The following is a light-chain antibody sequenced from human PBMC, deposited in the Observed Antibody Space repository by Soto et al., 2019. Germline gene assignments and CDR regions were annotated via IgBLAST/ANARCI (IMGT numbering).Light chain of an antibody. CDR1: QDINVY. CDR2: SAS. V-gene: IGKV1-39*01. Sequence: DVRMTQSPSAVSASIGDTVTITCRASQDINVYLNWYQQKPGELPKLLIYSASTLPSGVPSRFTGSGSETDFTLTIRSLQPEDFATYYCQQLNSYPWTFGQGTKV. CDR3: QQLNSYPWT. J-gene: IGKJ1*01.